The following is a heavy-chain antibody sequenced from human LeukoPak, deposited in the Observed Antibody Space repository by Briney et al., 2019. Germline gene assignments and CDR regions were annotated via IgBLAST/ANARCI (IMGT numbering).Heavy chain of an antibody. D-gene: IGHD1-1*01. CDR1: GFTFDDYA. V-gene: IGHV3-9*01. Sequence: PGGSLRLSCAASGFTFDDYAMHWVRQAPGKGLEWVSGISWNSGSIGYADSVKGRFTISRDNAKNSLYLQMNSLRAEVTALYYCAKIGINFDYWGQGTLVTVYS. J-gene: IGHJ4*02. CDR3: AKIGINFDY. CDR2: ISWNSGSI.